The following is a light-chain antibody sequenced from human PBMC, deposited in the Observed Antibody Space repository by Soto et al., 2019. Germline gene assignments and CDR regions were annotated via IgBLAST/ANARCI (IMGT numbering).Light chain of an antibody. CDR2: EVS. V-gene: IGLV2-23*02. CDR1: SSDVGSYNL. Sequence: QSVLTQPASVSGSPGQSITIPCTGTSSDVGSYNLVSWYQQHPGKAPKLMIYEVSKRPSGVSNRFSGSKSGNTASLTISGLQAEDEADYYCCSYAGSSTFYVFGNGTKVTVL. CDR3: CSYAGSSTFYV. J-gene: IGLJ1*01.